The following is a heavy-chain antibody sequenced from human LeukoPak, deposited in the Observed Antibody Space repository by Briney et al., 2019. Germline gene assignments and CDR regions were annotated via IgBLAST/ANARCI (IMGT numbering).Heavy chain of an antibody. Sequence: GGSLRLSCAASGFTVSSNYMSWVRQAPGTGLEWVSVIYSGGSTYYADSVKGRFTISRDNSKNTLYPQMNSLRAEDTAVYYCARLTYGDYAFDIWGQGTMVTVSS. CDR1: GFTVSSNY. CDR2: IYSGGST. D-gene: IGHD4-17*01. V-gene: IGHV3-66*01. J-gene: IGHJ3*02. CDR3: ARLTYGDYAFDI.